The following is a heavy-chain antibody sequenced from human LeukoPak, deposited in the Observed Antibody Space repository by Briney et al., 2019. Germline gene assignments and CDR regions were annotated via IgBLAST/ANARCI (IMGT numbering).Heavy chain of an antibody. V-gene: IGHV4-59*01. J-gene: IGHJ5*02. CDR3: ARASGSDAGWFDP. Sequence: SETLSLTCTVSGGSISSYYWSWIRQPPGKGLEWIGYIYYSGSTNYNPSLKSRVTISVDTSKNQFSLKLSSVTAADTAVYYCARASGSDAGWFDPWGQGTLVTVSS. D-gene: IGHD1-26*01. CDR1: GGSISSYY. CDR2: IYYSGST.